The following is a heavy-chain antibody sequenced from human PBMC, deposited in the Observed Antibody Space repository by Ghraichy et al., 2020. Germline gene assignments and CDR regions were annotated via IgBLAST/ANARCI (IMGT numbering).Heavy chain of an antibody. J-gene: IGHJ4*02. CDR2: IKQDGSEK. Sequence: GGSLRLSCAASGFTFSSYWMSWVRQAPGKGLEWVANIKQDGSEKYYVDSVKGRFTISRDNAKNSLYLQMNSLRAEDTAVYYCARYEMCSSTSCYAYAFDYGGQGTLVTVSS. CDR1: GFTFSSYW. D-gene: IGHD2-2*01. V-gene: IGHV3-7*03. CDR3: ARYEMCSSTSCYAYAFDY.